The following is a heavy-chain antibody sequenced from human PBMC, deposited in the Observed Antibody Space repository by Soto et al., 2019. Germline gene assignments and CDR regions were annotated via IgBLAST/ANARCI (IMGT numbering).Heavy chain of an antibody. V-gene: IGHV3-23*01. D-gene: IGHD2-2*01. CDR3: AKSLDPYCSSTSCYRAPNWFDP. CDR2: ISGSGGST. Sequence: GGSLRRSGAASGFTFSIYAMSWVLQAPWKGLEWVSAISGSGGSTYYADSVKGRFTISRDNSKNTLYLQMNSLRAEDTAVYYCAKSLDPYCSSTSCYRAPNWFDPWGQGTLVTVSS. CDR1: GFTFSIYA. J-gene: IGHJ5*02.